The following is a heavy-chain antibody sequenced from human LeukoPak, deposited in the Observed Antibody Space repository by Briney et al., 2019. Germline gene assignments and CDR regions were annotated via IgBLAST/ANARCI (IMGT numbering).Heavy chain of an antibody. CDR1: GYTFTDYC. V-gene: IGHV1-2*02. Sequence: ASVKVSCKAAGYTFTDYCIHWVRQAPGQGLEYMGWISPKTDGTNYAQKFQGRVTMTRDTYISTAYMDLSGLRSDDTAVYYCARALSNVPAASLNFWGQGTLVTVSS. J-gene: IGHJ4*02. D-gene: IGHD6-13*01. CDR3: ARALSNVPAASLNF. CDR2: ISPKTDGT.